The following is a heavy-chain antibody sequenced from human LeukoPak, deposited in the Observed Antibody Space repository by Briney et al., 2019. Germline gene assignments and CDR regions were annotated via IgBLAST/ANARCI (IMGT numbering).Heavy chain of an antibody. Sequence: ASVKVSCKVSGYTLTELSMHWVRQAPGKGLEWMGGFDPEDGETIYAQKFQGRVTMTEDTSTDTAYMELSSLRSEDTAVYYCATDSYSSGLRGDYYYMDVWGKGTTVTVSS. CDR3: ATDSYSSGLRGDYYYMDV. V-gene: IGHV1-24*01. J-gene: IGHJ6*03. CDR2: FDPEDGET. CDR1: GYTLTELS. D-gene: IGHD6-19*01.